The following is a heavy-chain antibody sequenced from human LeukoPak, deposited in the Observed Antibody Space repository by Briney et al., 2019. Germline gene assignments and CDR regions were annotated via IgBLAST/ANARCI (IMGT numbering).Heavy chain of an antibody. Sequence: SETLSLTCAVSGGSISSYYWSWIRQPPGKGLEWIGYIYYSGSTNYNPSFKSRVTMSVDTSTNQFSLRLSSVTAADTAIYYCARRLGPFDPWGQGTLVTVSS. D-gene: IGHD3-16*01. J-gene: IGHJ5*02. CDR3: ARRLGPFDP. CDR1: GGSISSYY. V-gene: IGHV4-59*01. CDR2: IYYSGST.